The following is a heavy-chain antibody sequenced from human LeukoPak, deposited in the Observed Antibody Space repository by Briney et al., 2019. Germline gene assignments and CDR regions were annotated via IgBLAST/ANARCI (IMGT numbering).Heavy chain of an antibody. CDR1: GFTFSSYA. D-gene: IGHD3-22*01. CDR2: ISGSGGST. Sequence: GGSLRLSCAASGFTFSSYAMSWVRQAPGKGLEWVSAISGSGGSTYYADSVKGRFTISRDNSKNTLYLQMNSLRAEDTAVYYCAKAPPAYYYDSSGYSEVDYWGQGTLVTVSS. J-gene: IGHJ4*02. CDR3: AKAPPAYYYDSSGYSEVDY. V-gene: IGHV3-23*01.